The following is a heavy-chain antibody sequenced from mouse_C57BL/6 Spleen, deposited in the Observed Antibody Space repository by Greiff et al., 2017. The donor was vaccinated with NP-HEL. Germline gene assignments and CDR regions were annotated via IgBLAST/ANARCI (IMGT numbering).Heavy chain of an antibody. CDR3: ARTVYYYGSSSPAWFAY. V-gene: IGHV1-52*01. D-gene: IGHD1-1*01. CDR2: IDPSDSET. Sequence: QVQLQQPGAELVRPGSSVKLSCKASGYTFTSYWMHWVKQRPIQGLEWIGNIDPSDSETHYNQKFKDKATLTVDKSSSTAYMQLSSLTSEDSAVYYCARTVYYYGSSSPAWFAYWGQGTLVTVSA. J-gene: IGHJ3*01. CDR1: GYTFTSYW.